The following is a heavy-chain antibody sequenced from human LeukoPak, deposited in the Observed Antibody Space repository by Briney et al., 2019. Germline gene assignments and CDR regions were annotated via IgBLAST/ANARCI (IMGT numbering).Heavy chain of an antibody. CDR3: ARFYDLTGGYYAYGMDV. D-gene: IGHD5/OR15-5a*01. Sequence: SETLSLTCAVYGGSFSGYYWSWIRQPQGKGLEWIGEINQSGGTNHNPSLKSRVSILIDTSKNQFTAADTAVYYCARFYDLTGGYYAYGMDVWGQGTTVTVSS. CDR2: INQSGGT. V-gene: IGHV4-34*01. CDR1: GGSFSGYY. J-gene: IGHJ6*02.